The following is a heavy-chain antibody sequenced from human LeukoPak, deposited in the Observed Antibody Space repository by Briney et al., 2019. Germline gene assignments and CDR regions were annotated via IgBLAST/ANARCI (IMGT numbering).Heavy chain of an antibody. CDR2: ISYDGSNK. Sequence: GGSLRLSCAASGFTFSSYGMHWVRQAPGKGLEWVAVISYDGSNKYYADSVKGRFTISRDNSKNTLYLQMNSLRAEDTAVYYCARDRSRWLVPFDYWGQGTLVTVSS. J-gene: IGHJ4*02. V-gene: IGHV3-30*03. D-gene: IGHD6-19*01. CDR3: ARDRSRWLVPFDY. CDR1: GFTFSSYG.